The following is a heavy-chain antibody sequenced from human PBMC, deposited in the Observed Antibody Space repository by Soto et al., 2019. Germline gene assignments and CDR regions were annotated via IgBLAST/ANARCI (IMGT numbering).Heavy chain of an antibody. Sequence: QVQLVESGGGVVRPGRSLRLSCAVSGFTFTSHDMHWVRQAPGKGLEWVAFISYSGSEKSYADSVKGRLTISRDNSKNTLYLQMDSLRAEDTAVYYCARRGRGQMYYGTDVWGQGTAGTVSS. D-gene: IGHD2-8*01. CDR2: ISYSGSEK. CDR1: GFTFTSHD. V-gene: IGHV3-30*03. CDR3: ARRGRGQMYYGTDV. J-gene: IGHJ6*02.